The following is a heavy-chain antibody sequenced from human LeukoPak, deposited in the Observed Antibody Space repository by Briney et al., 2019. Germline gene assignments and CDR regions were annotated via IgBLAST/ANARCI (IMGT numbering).Heavy chain of an antibody. CDR3: AKAPFSSGWSYFDY. D-gene: IGHD6-19*01. CDR1: AFTFDNYA. J-gene: IGHJ4*02. Sequence: GGSLSPSCAASAFTFDNYAMHWVRLAPRKGLECVSGISWNSGSIGYADSVKGRFTIYRDNANNSLYLQMNNLRPEDTALYYCAKAPFSSGWSYFDYWGQGTLVTVSS. V-gene: IGHV3-9*01. CDR2: ISWNSGSI.